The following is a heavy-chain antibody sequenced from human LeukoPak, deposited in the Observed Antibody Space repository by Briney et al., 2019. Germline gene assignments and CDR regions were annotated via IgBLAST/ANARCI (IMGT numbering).Heavy chain of an antibody. Sequence: PGGSLRLSCAASGFTFSRYAMNWVRQAPGKGLEWVSYINTDSSDIHYADSVKGRFTISRDNARNTLYLQLSSLRAEDSAVYYCTRDTFHQGVFDGWGQGVMVSVAS. V-gene: IGHV3-21*05. CDR1: GFTFSRYA. D-gene: IGHD2-21*01. J-gene: IGHJ4*02. CDR3: TRDTFHQGVFDG. CDR2: INTDSSDI.